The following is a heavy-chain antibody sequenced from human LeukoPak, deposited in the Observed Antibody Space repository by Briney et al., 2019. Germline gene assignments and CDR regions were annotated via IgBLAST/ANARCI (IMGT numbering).Heavy chain of an antibody. CDR3: ARDYVWGSYRPLDY. Sequence: GASVKVSCKASGYNFITYAMHWVRQAPGQGLEWMGWINTNTGNPTYAQGFTGRFVFSLDTSVSTAYLQISSLKAEDTAVYYCARDYVWGSYRPLDYWGQGTLVTVSS. J-gene: IGHJ4*02. V-gene: IGHV7-4-1*02. CDR2: INTNTGNP. D-gene: IGHD3-16*02. CDR1: GYNFITYA.